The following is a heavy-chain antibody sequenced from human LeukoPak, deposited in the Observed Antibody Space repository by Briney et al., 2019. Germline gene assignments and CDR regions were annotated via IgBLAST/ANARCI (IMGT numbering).Heavy chain of an antibody. CDR3: ARVSIYVRDYYYYYYMDV. J-gene: IGHJ6*03. CDR2: ISVNNGNT. V-gene: IGHV1-18*01. Sequence: ASVKVSCKTSGYSFISYGISWVRQAPGKGLEWMGWISVNNGNTNYAQKVQGRVTMTTDTSTSTAYMELKSLRSDDTAVYYCARVSIYVRDYYYYYYMDVWGKGTTVTVSS. D-gene: IGHD3-16*01. CDR1: GYSFISYG.